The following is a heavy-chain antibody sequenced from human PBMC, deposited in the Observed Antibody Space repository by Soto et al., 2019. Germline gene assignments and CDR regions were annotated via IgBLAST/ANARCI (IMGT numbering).Heavy chain of an antibody. CDR3: ARDGALRHLYYYYGMDV. D-gene: IGHD3-3*01. J-gene: IGHJ6*02. V-gene: IGHV1-69*06. CDR2: IIPIFGTA. CDR1: GGTFSSYA. Sequence: QVQLVQSGAEVKKPGSSVKVSCKASGGTFSSYAISWVRQAPGQGLEWMGGIIPIFGTANYAQKFQGRVTITADKSTSTAYMELSSLRSEDTAAYYCARDGALRHLYYYYGMDVWGQGTTVTVSS.